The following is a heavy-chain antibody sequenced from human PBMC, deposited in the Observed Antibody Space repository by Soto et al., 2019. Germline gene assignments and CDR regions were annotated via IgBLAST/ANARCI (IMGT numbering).Heavy chain of an antibody. Sequence: QVQLVHSGAEVKKPGSSVRVSCKASGYTFTRYDIYWVRQATVQGLAWMGWMNPFSGNAVYTQKFQDRVTMTRDTSITPASMEMSGLRSEDTAVYYCTRGQGNHWCQGSLVTVSS. CDR1: GYTFTRYD. CDR3: TRGQGNH. V-gene: IGHV1-8*01. J-gene: IGHJ4*02. CDR2: MNPFSGNA.